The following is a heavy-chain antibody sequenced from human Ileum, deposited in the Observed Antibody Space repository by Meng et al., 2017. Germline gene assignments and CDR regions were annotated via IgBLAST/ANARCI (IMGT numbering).Heavy chain of an antibody. Sequence: QVQLQESGPGLVKPSDTLSLSCAVSGDSIRNGNWWSWVRQPPGKGLEWIGEIYESGTTNYNPSLKSRVTISVDKSKNEFSLKLSSVTAADTALYYCARVSYNKGSPKFDSWGQGTLVTVSS. J-gene: IGHJ4*02. V-gene: IGHV4-4*02. CDR3: ARVSYNKGSPKFDS. CDR1: GDSIRNGNW. D-gene: IGHD1-14*01. CDR2: IYESGTT.